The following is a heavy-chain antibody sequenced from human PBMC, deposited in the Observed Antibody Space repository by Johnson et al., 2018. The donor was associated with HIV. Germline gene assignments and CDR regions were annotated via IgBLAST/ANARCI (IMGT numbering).Heavy chain of an antibody. CDR1: GFTVSSNY. J-gene: IGHJ3*02. D-gene: IGHD2/OR15-2a*01. Sequence: VQLVESGGGLVQPGGSLRLSCVASGFTVSSNYMSWVRQAPGKGLEWVSVIYSGGSTYYADSVKGRFTIARVNSKNTLYLQMHSRRAEDTAVYYWARENRVDAFDIWGQGTMGTVSS. CDR2: IYSGGST. CDR3: ARENRVDAFDI. V-gene: IGHV3-53*01.